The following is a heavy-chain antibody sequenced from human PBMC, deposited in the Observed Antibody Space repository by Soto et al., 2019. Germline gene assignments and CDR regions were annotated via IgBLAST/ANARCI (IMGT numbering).Heavy chain of an antibody. CDR3: ATAGGIQIWRYYFDY. D-gene: IGHD5-18*01. J-gene: IGHJ4*02. CDR2: FDPEDGET. CDR1: GYTLTELS. Sequence: ASVKVSCKVSGYTLTELSMHWVRQAPGKGLEWMGGFDPEDGETIYAQKFQGRVTMTEDTSTDTAYMELSSLRSEDTAVYYCATAGGIQIWRYYFDYWGQGTLVTVSS. V-gene: IGHV1-24*01.